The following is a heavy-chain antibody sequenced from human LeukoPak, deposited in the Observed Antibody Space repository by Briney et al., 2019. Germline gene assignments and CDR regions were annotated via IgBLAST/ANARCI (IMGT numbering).Heavy chain of an antibody. V-gene: IGHV4-59*01. CDR3: AREVLAPYFDY. CDR1: GDSMRGFY. CDR2: FYYSGDT. J-gene: IGHJ4*02. Sequence: PSETLSLTCSVSGDSMRGFYWIWIRQPPGKALEWIGYFYYSGDTNYNPALESRLIITVDTSKNQFSLKLSSVTAADTAVYYCAREVLAPYFDYWGQGTLVTVSS.